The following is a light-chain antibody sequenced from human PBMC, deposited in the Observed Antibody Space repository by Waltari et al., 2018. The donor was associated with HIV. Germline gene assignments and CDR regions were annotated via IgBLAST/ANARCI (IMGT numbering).Light chain of an antibody. CDR1: NSDVGGYNY. Sequence: QSALTQPASVSGSPGQSITISCIGTNSDVGGYNYVAWYQQHPGKAPKFMIYEVSNRPSGVSNRFSGSKSGNTASLTISGLRAEDEAEYYCSSYTTSGTWVFGGGTKVTVL. J-gene: IGLJ3*02. CDR3: SSYTTSGTWV. CDR2: EVS. V-gene: IGLV2-14*01.